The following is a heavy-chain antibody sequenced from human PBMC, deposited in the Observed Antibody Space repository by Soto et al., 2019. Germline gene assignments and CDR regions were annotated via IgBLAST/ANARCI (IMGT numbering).Heavy chain of an antibody. J-gene: IGHJ4*01. Sequence: VGSLRLSCAASGFTFDDYTMHWVRQAPGKGLEWVSLISWDGGSTYYADSVKGRFTISRDNSKNSLYLQMNSLRTEDPALYYSAKDIIPKITSYDLRSGRRGDY. CDR2: ISWDGGST. CDR3: AKDIIPKITSYDLRSGRRGDY. D-gene: IGHD3-3*01. CDR1: GFTFDDYT. V-gene: IGHV3-43*01.